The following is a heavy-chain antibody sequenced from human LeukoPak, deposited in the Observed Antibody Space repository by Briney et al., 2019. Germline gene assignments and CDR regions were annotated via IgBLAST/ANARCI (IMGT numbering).Heavy chain of an antibody. J-gene: IGHJ4*02. V-gene: IGHV1-18*01. CDR2: ISGYNGHT. CDR1: GYTFSRYG. D-gene: IGHD5-12*01. Sequence: ASVKVSCKAPGYTFSRYGISWVRQAPGQGLEWMGWISGYNGHTKYAQKVQGRVTMSTDTSTSTVYMELRSLISDDTGVYYCARDRRGGVATIRAWGYWGQGTLVTVSS. CDR3: ARDRRGGVATIRAWGY.